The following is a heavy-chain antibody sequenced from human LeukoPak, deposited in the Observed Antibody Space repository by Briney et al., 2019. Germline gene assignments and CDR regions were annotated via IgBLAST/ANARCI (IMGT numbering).Heavy chain of an antibody. J-gene: IGHJ4*02. CDR1: GFTSSSYW. V-gene: IGHV3-7*03. D-gene: IGHD6-13*01. CDR2: IRQDGDTK. Sequence: PGGSLRLSCAASGFTSSSYWMSWVRQAPGKGLEWVANIRQDGDTKYYVDSVKGRFTISRDNAMNSLYLQMNSLRAEDTAIYYCARSLPYGTTWYGRSDFWGQGTLVTVSS. CDR3: ARSLPYGTTWYGRSDF.